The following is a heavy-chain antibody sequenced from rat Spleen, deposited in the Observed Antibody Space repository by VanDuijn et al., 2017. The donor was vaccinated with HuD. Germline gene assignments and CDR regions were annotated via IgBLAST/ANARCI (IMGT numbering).Heavy chain of an antibody. D-gene: IGHD1-2*01. CDR2: IWGDGST. V-gene: IGHV2S61*01. CDR1: GFSLGNYG. J-gene: IGHJ2*01. Sequence: QVQLKESGPGLVQPSQTLSLTCTVSGFSLGNYGVIWVRQPPGKGLEWMGVIWGDGSTNYNSALKSRLSISRDTSKSQVFLKMNNLQSEDTAMYFCARSDPLAALGHYWGQGVMVTVSS. CDR3: ARSDPLAALGHY.